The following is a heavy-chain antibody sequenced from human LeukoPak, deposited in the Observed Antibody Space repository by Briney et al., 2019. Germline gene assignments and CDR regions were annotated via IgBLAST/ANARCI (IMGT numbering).Heavy chain of an antibody. Sequence: ASVKVSCKASGYTFTGYYMHWVRQAPGQGLEWMGWINPNSGGTNYAQKFQGRVTMTRDTSISTAYMELSRLGSDDTAVYYCARDGPIAVAGMDFDYWGQGTLVTVSS. CDR3: ARDGPIAVAGMDFDY. V-gene: IGHV1-2*02. CDR2: INPNSGGT. D-gene: IGHD6-19*01. CDR1: GYTFTGYY. J-gene: IGHJ4*02.